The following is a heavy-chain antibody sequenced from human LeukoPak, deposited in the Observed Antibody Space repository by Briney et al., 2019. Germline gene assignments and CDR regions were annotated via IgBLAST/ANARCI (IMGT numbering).Heavy chain of an antibody. D-gene: IGHD3-16*01. V-gene: IGHV4-38-2*01. CDR3: ASVCGVHDKAFDI. CDR2: IYHSGST. Sequence: SETLSLTCAVSGYSISSGYYWGWIRQPPGKGLEWIGSIYHSGSTYYNPSLKSRVTISVDTSKNQFSLKLSSVTAADTAVYYCASVCGVHDKAFDIWGQGTMVTVSS. CDR1: GYSISSGYY. J-gene: IGHJ3*02.